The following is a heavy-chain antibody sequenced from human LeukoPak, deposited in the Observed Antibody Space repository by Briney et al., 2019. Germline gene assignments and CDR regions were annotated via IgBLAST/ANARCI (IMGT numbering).Heavy chain of an antibody. V-gene: IGHV1-69*06. CDR1: GGTFSSYA. CDR3: ACLWSPLDY. Sequence: SAKVSCKASGGTFSSYAISWVRQAPGQGLEWMGGIIPIFGTANYAQKFQGRVTITAVKSTSTAYMELSSLRSEDTAVYYCACLWSPLDYWGQGTLVTVSS. D-gene: IGHD3-10*01. CDR2: IIPIFGTA. J-gene: IGHJ4*02.